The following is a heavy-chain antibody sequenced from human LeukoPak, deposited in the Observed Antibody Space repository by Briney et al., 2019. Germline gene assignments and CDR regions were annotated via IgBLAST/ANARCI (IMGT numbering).Heavy chain of an antibody. D-gene: IGHD6-13*01. Sequence: PSETLSLTCTVSGGSVSSGSYYWRWIRQPPGKGLEWIGYIYYSGSTNSNPSLKSRVTISVDTSKNQFSLKLSSVTAADTAVYYCAREHNSSLMSDAFDIWGRGTMVTVSS. CDR1: GGSVSSGSYY. V-gene: IGHV4-61*01. CDR2: IYYSGST. CDR3: AREHNSSLMSDAFDI. J-gene: IGHJ3*02.